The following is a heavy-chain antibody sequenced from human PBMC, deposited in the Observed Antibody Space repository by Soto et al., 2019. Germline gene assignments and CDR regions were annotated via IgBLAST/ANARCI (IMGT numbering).Heavy chain of an antibody. V-gene: IGHV1-2*02. CDR2: INPKSGAT. CDR1: GNTFTDYH. Sequence: EASVKVSCKASGNTFTDYHMHWVRQAPGQGLEWMGWINPKSGATTYAQKFQGRVTMTRDTSISTVYMELSRLTSDDTAVYYCARVQQYYDVLTGYYTWFDPWGQGTLVTVS. CDR3: ARVQQYYDVLTGYYTWFDP. J-gene: IGHJ5*02. D-gene: IGHD3-9*01.